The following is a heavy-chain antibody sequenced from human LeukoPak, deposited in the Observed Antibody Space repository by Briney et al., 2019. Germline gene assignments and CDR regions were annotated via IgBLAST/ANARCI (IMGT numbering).Heavy chain of an antibody. J-gene: IGHJ4*02. V-gene: IGHV3-23*01. CDR3: AKGIYGSGNFYNAGVFDY. D-gene: IGHD3-10*01. Sequence: GGSLRLSCAASGFTFNTYAMTWVHQAPGKGLEWVSTFSTSGGTTYYADSVKGRFTISRDNSKNTLYLQMNSLRAEDTAVYFCAKGIYGSGNFYNAGVFDYWGQGTLVTVSS. CDR2: FSTSGGTT. CDR1: GFTFNTYA.